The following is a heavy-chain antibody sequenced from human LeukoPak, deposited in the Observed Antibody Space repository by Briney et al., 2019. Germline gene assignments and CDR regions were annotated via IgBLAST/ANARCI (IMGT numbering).Heavy chain of an antibody. CDR1: GFTFSSYA. CDR3: VRGVGNNWFEH. J-gene: IGHJ5*02. Sequence: GGSLRLSCAASGFTFSSYAMNWVRQAPGKGLEWISYIRSSDSPRYYADSVKGRFTISRDNAKKSVYLEMTSLRVEDTAVYYCVRGVGNNWFEHWGQGTLVTVSS. V-gene: IGHV3-48*03. D-gene: IGHD3-10*01. CDR2: IRSSDSPR.